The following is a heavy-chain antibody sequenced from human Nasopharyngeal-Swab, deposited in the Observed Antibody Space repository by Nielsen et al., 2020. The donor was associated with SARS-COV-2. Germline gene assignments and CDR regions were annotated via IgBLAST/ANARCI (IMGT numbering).Heavy chain of an antibody. J-gene: IGHJ4*02. Sequence: GESLNTPCAASGFTFSSYWMHWVRQAPGKGLVWVSRINSDGSTTNYADSVKGRFTISRDNAKNTLYLQMNSLRPEDTAVYYCATTLRGNSDGRYWGQGTLVTVSS. CDR3: ATTLRGNSDGRY. V-gene: IGHV3-74*01. D-gene: IGHD5-18*01. CDR1: GFTFSSYW. CDR2: INSDGSTT.